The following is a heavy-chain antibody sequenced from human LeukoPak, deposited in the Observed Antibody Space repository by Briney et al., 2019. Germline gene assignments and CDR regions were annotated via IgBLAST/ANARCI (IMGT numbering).Heavy chain of an antibody. Sequence: GGSLRLSCAAFGFILNDYGMHWVRQAPGKGLEWVADIWFDKNQHIADSVKGRFAISRDNSENTVYLQINSLRAEDTAVYYCARDRHCVNGVCHSPPGMDVWGQGTTVTVSS. CDR2: IWFDKNQ. J-gene: IGHJ6*02. D-gene: IGHD2-8*01. CDR3: ARDRHCVNGVCHSPPGMDV. CDR1: GFILNDYG. V-gene: IGHV3-33*01.